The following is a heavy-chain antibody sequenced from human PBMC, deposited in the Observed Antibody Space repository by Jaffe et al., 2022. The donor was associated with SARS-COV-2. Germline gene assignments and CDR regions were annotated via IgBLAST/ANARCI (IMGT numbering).Heavy chain of an antibody. J-gene: IGHJ4*02. Sequence: QVQLVESGGGVVQPGRSLRLSCAASGFTFSSYAMHWVRQAPGKGLEWVAVISYDGSNKYYADSVKGRFTISRDNSKNTLYLQMNSLRAEDTAVYYCARDRYVDYSFDYWGQGTLVTVSS. CDR2: ISYDGSNK. CDR3: ARDRYVDYSFDY. V-gene: IGHV3-30*04. D-gene: IGHD4-4*01. CDR1: GFTFSSYA.